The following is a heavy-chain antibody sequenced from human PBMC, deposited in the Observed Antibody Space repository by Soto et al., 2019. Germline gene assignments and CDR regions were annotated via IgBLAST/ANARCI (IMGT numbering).Heavy chain of an antibody. CDR1: GYTFTGYY. Sequence: ASVKVSCKASGYTFTGYYMHWVRQAPGQGLEWMGWINPNSGGTNYAQKFQGRVTMTRDTSISTAYMELSRLRSDDTAVYYCARSWDHDYSTYVCFSWGQETLVTVSS. CDR3: ARSWDHDYSTYVCFS. CDR2: INPNSGGT. D-gene: IGHD4-4*01. V-gene: IGHV1-2*02. J-gene: IGHJ5*02.